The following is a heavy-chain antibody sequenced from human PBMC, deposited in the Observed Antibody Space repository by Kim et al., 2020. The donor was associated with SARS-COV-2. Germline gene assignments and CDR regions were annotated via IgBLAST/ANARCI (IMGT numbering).Heavy chain of an antibody. V-gene: IGHV4-34*01. Sequence: SETLSLTCAVYGGSFSGYYWSWIRQPPGKGLEWIGEINHSGSTNYNPSLKSRVTISVDTSKNQFSLKLSSVTAADTAVYYCARHLIVVVVRWNWFDPWGQGTLVTVSS. CDR1: GGSFSGYY. D-gene: IGHD2-15*01. CDR2: INHSGST. CDR3: ARHLIVVVVRWNWFDP. J-gene: IGHJ5*02.